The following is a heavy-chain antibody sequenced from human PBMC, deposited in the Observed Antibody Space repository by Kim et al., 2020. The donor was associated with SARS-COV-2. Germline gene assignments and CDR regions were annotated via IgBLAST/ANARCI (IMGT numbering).Heavy chain of an antibody. CDR2: IYHSGST. Sequence: SETLSLTCTVSGYSISSGYYWGWIRQPPGKGLEWIGSIYHSGSTYYNPSLKSRVTISVDTSKNQFSLKLSSVTAADTAVYYCARVGYSGYDGHLVWGQGTLVTVSS. CDR3: ARVGYSGYDGHLV. CDR1: GYSISSGYY. D-gene: IGHD5-12*01. V-gene: IGHV4-38-2*02. J-gene: IGHJ4*02.